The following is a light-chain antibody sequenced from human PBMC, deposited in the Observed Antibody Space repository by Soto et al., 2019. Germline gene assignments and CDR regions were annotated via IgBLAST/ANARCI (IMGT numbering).Light chain of an antibody. V-gene: IGLV2-8*01. Sequence: QSALTQPPSASGSPGQSVTISCTGTSSDVGGYNYVSWYQQHPGKAPKLIIYDVTRRPSGVPDRFSGSKSGNTASLTVSGLQAEDEADYYCSSYAGSNTHVFGSGTKLTVL. CDR1: SSDVGGYNY. CDR3: SSYAGSNTHV. CDR2: DVT. J-gene: IGLJ1*01.